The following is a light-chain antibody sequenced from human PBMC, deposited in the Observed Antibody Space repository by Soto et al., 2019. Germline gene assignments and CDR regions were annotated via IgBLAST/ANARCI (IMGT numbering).Light chain of an antibody. CDR2: DAS. CDR1: QSVSGW. V-gene: IGKV1-5*01. CDR3: PQYETFSGT. Sequence: DIQMTQSPSTLSASVGDTVTVTGRDSQSVSGWLAWYPPTPGEAPKLLIYDASALQRGVPSRFRCSGAGPKCTRPIASLQPDDVATYYCPQYETFSGTFGPGTKVDI. J-gene: IGKJ1*01.